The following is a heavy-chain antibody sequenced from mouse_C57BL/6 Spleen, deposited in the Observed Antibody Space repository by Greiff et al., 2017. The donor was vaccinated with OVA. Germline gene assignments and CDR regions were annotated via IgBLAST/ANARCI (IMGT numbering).Heavy chain of an antibody. Sequence: EVQLQQSGPELVKPGASVKISCKASGYTFTDYYMNWVKQSHGKSLEWIGDINPNTGGTSYTQKFKGKATLTVDKSSSTAYMEIRSLTSEDSAVYYCARAGYLYAMDYWGQGTSVTVSS. CDR3: ARAGYLYAMDY. V-gene: IGHV1-26*01. CDR1: GYTFTDYY. CDR2: INPNTGGT. J-gene: IGHJ4*01. D-gene: IGHD2-2*01.